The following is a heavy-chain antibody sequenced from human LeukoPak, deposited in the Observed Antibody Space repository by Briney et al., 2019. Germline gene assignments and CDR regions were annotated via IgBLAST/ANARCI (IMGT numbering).Heavy chain of an antibody. J-gene: IGHJ4*02. CDR1: GYTFTSYD. V-gene: IGHV1-8*01. Sequence: ASVKVSCKASGYTFTSYDINWVRQATGQGLEWMGWMSPNSGNTGYAQKFQGRVTMTRNTSISTAYMEPSSLRSEDTAVYYCARGPQVLLWFGATLTYRRDYYFDYWGQGTLVTVSS. CDR3: ARGPQVLLWFGATLTYRRDYYFDY. CDR2: MSPNSGNT. D-gene: IGHD3-10*01.